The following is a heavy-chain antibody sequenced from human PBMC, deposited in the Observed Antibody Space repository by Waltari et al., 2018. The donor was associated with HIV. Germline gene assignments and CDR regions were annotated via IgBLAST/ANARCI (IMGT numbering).Heavy chain of an antibody. CDR2: IFYSGIT. D-gene: IGHD5-12*01. Sequence: QVQLPESGTGLVTPSETLSLTCNVSGDTITGNYWNWIRQPPGKEPEWLGYIFYSGITNYSPPLYSLVSMSMVSANSQFSLKLRSVTSIDAAVYYCAGRRRWLQFHGHYYFDYWGQGILFTVSS. J-gene: IGHJ4*02. CDR3: AGRRRWLQFHGHYYFDY. CDR1: GDTITGNY. V-gene: IGHV4-59*08.